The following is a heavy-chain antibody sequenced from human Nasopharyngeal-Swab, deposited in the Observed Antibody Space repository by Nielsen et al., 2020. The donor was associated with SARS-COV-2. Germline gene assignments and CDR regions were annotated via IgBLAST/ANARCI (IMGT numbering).Heavy chain of an antibody. V-gene: IGHV4-34*01. Sequence: SETLSLTCAVYGGSFSGYYWSWIRQPPGKGLEWIGEINHSGSTNYNPSLKSRVTISVDTSKNQFSLKLSSVTAADTAVYYCARVRYCSSTSCYRYRSAFDIWGQGTMVTVSS. CDR1: GGSFSGYY. J-gene: IGHJ3*02. CDR2: INHSGST. CDR3: ARVRYCSSTSCYRYRSAFDI. D-gene: IGHD2-2*01.